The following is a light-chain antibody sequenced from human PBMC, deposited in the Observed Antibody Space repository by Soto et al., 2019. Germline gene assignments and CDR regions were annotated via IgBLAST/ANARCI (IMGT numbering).Light chain of an antibody. J-gene: IGKJ1*01. CDR2: GAY. V-gene: IGKV3-20*01. CDR1: QSVSSSY. CDR3: KQYGSSPPT. Sequence: EIVLTQSPGTLSLSPGERATLSCRASQSVSSSYLAWYQQKPGQAPRLLIYGAYSRATGIQDRFSGSGSGTDFTLTIRRLEPEDFAVYYCKQYGSSPPTFGQGTKVDIK.